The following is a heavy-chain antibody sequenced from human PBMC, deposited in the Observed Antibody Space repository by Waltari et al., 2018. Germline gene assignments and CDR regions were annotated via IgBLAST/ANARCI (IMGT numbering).Heavy chain of an antibody. Sequence: VQLGAEGKKPGASVKVSCKASGYTFTGYYMHWVRQAPGQGLEWMGWIDPHSGGTNYAQKFQGRVTMTRDMSISTGYMELSRLTSDDTAVYFCTRDGVRAGIVDQWGQGTLVTVSS. CDR2: IDPHSGGT. CDR3: TRDGVRAGIVDQ. D-gene: IGHD3-22*01. J-gene: IGHJ4*02. CDR1: GYTFTGYY. V-gene: IGHV1-2*02.